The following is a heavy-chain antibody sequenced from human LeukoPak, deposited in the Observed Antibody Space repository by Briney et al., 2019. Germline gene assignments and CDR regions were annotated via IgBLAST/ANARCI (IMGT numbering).Heavy chain of an antibody. V-gene: IGHV1-18*01. CDR1: GYTFTSYG. CDR2: ISAYNGNT. D-gene: IGHD6-13*01. J-gene: IGHJ4*02. CDR3: ARVGIAAAGGYFDY. Sequence: ASVKVSCKASGYTFTSYGISWVRQAPGQGLEWMGWISAYNGNTNYAQKLQGRVTMTRNTSISTAYMELSSLRSEDTAVYYCARVGIAAAGGYFDYWGQGTLVTVSS.